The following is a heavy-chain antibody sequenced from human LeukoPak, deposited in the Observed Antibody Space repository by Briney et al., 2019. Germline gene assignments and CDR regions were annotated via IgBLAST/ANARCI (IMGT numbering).Heavy chain of an antibody. J-gene: IGHJ4*02. CDR2: INPGGGGT. CDR1: GYTFSSYY. Sequence: ASVKVSCKASGYTFSSYYIHWVRQAPGQGLEWMGIINPGGGGTTFAQKFHGRVTMTSDTSTSTLYMGLNSLRSDDTAVYYCARGGHSSSWVAFDYWGQGTLVTVPS. D-gene: IGHD6-13*01. CDR3: ARGGHSSSWVAFDY. V-gene: IGHV1-46*01.